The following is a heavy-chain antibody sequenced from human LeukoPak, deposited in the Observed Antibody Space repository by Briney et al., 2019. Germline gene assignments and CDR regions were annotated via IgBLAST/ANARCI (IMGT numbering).Heavy chain of an antibody. CDR2: INHSGST. D-gene: IGHD5-18*01. J-gene: IGHJ4*02. CDR3: ASRTATVTWAY. V-gene: IGHV4-34*01. Sequence: PSETLSLTCAVYGGSFSGYYWSWIRQPPGKGLDWIGEINHSGSTNYNPSLKSRVTISVDTSKNQFSLKLSSVTAADTAVYYCASRTATVTWAYWGQGTLVTVSS. CDR1: GGSFSGYY.